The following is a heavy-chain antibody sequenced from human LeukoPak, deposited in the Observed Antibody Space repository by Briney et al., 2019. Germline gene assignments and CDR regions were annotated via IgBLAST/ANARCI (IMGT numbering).Heavy chain of an antibody. CDR1: GFTFSSYG. J-gene: IGHJ4*02. CDR3: ARDPRSDYRYYFDY. V-gene: IGHV3-33*01. Sequence: SGGSLRLSCAASGFTFSSYGMHWVRQAPGKGLEWVAVIWYDGSNKYYADSVKGRSTISRDNSKNTLYLQMNSLRAEDTAVYYCARDPRSDYRYYFDYWGQGTLVTVSS. CDR2: IWYDGSNK. D-gene: IGHD3-22*01.